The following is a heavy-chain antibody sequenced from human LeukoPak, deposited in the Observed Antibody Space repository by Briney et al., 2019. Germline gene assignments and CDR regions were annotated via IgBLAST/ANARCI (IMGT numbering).Heavy chain of an antibody. CDR3: AREVVPTAIFAFNI. J-gene: IGHJ3*02. CDR1: GFTLSDYY. CDR2: ITSSGSLI. D-gene: IGHD2-2*01. V-gene: IGHV3-11*04. Sequence: PGGSLRLSCAASGFTLSDYYMSWIRQAPGKGLEWISYITSSGSLIYYADSVRGRFTISRDNAKNSLYLQMNSLRAEDTAVYYCAREVVPTAIFAFNIWGQGTMVSVSS.